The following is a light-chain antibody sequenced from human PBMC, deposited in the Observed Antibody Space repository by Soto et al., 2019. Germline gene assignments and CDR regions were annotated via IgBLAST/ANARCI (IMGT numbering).Light chain of an antibody. V-gene: IGLV2-23*01. CDR3: CSYATNTYA. J-gene: IGLJ1*01. CDR2: EGS. Sequence: QSVLPQPASVSWSPGQSITISCTGTISDVGSYNLVSWYQQYPGKAPKLLIYEGSKRPSGVSDRFSGSKSGNTASLTISGLQTEDEADYYCCSYATNTYAFGPGTKVTVL. CDR1: ISDVGSYNL.